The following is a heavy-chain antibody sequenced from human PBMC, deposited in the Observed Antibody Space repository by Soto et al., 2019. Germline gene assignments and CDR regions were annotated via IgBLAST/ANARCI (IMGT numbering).Heavy chain of an antibody. J-gene: IGHJ5*02. CDR2: IYWDDDK. V-gene: IGHV2-5*02. D-gene: IGHD2-15*01. Sequence: QITLKESGPTLVKPTQTLTLTCTFSGFSLSTSGVGVGWIRQPPGKALEWLALIYWDDDKRYSPSLKSRLTLTKDTSKNQVVLTMTNMDPVDTATYYCAHSSCSGGSCYGGWFDPWGQGTLVTVSS. CDR3: AHSSCSGGSCYGGWFDP. CDR1: GFSLSTSGVG.